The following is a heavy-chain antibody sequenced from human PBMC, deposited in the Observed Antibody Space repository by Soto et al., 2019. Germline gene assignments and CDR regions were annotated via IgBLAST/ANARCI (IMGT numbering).Heavy chain of an antibody. CDR3: AKETRSRAVTATRVNGMDV. J-gene: IGHJ6*02. Sequence: QVQLVESGGGVVQPGRSLRLSCAPSGFSFSDFGMHWVRQAPGKGLEWVAAISHDGSNQYYGDSVKGRFSISSDHSNNRLYLQMNNRKVEDSAIYYCAKETRSRAVTATRVNGMDVWGQGTTVTVSS. V-gene: IGHV3-30*18. CDR2: ISHDGSNQ. CDR1: GFSFSDFG. D-gene: IGHD2-21*02.